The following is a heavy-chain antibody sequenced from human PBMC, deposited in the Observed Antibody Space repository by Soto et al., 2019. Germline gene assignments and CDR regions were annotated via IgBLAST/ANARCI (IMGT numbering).Heavy chain of an antibody. CDR3: ARDGGRHSGGIDY. V-gene: IGHV1-69*01. CDR1: GGTFSSYS. D-gene: IGHD1-26*01. CDR2: IIPVFGTA. Sequence: QVQLVQSGAEVKKPGSSVKVSCKASGGTFSSYSINWVRQAPGQGLEWMGEIIPVFGTANYAQKFQGRVTITADESTSTAYMELSSLRSEDTAVYYCARDGGRHSGGIDYRGQGTLVTVSS. J-gene: IGHJ4*02.